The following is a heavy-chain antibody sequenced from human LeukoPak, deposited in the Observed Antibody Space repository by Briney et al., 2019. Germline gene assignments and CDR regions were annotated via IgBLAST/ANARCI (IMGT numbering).Heavy chain of an antibody. CDR2: ITYSGGNT. Sequence: GGSLRLSCAASGFTFSSYAMSWVRQAPGKGLEWVSTITYSGGNTYYADSVKGRFAISRDNSKNTLYLQMNSLRVEGTAAYYCARRYCSGGSCYTRYYGMDVWGQGSTVTVSS. D-gene: IGHD2-15*01. CDR3: ARRYCSGGSCYTRYYGMDV. V-gene: IGHV3-23*01. J-gene: IGHJ6*02. CDR1: GFTFSSYA.